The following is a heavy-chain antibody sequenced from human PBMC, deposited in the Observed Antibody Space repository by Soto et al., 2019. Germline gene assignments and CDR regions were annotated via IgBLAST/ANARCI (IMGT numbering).Heavy chain of an antibody. J-gene: IGHJ4*02. Sequence: SETLSLTCTVSGGSISSYYWSWIRQPPGKGLEWIGYIYYSGSTNYNPSLKSRVTISVDTSKNQFSLKLSSVTAADTAVYYCAGYSFGFGYFFDYWGPGTLVTVS. D-gene: IGHD5-18*01. CDR2: IYYSGST. CDR3: AGYSFGFGYFFDY. V-gene: IGHV4-59*01. CDR1: GGSISSYY.